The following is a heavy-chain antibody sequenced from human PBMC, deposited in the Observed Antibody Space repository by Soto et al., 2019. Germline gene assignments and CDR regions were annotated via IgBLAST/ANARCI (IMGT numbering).Heavy chain of an antibody. V-gene: IGHV5-51*01. J-gene: IGHJ4*02. CDR1: GYSFAGYW. D-gene: IGHD4-17*01. Sequence: GESLKISCKGSGYSFAGYWITWVRQMPGKGLEFMGMIYPGDSETRYSPSFQGQVTISADKYNTTAHLQWSSLKASDTAMYFCARLRVPRPVTKISSLDLWGQGTLVTVSS. CDR3: ARLRVPRPVTKISSLDL. CDR2: IYPGDSET.